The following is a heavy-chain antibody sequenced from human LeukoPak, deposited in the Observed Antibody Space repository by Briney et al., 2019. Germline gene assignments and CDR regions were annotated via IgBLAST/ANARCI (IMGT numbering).Heavy chain of an antibody. CDR1: GYTFTSYY. CDR2: INPSGGSS. V-gene: IGHV1-46*01. Sequence: ASVKVSCKASGYTFTSYYMHWVRQAPGQGLEWMGIINPSGGSSSYAQKFQGRVTMTRDTSASTVYMELSSLRSEDTAVYYCARVGLKAFDPWGQGTLVTVSS. J-gene: IGHJ5*02. CDR3: ARVGLKAFDP.